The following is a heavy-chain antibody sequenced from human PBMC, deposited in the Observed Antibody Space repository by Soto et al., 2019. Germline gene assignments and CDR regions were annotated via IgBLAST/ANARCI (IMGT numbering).Heavy chain of an antibody. CDR3: ARVESADYYYYMDV. J-gene: IGHJ6*03. CDR1: GYTFTSYD. D-gene: IGHD2-15*01. V-gene: IGHV1-8*01. CDR2: MNPNSGNT. Sequence: ASVKVSCKASGYTFTSYDINWVRQATGQGLEWMGWMNPNSGNTGYAQKFQGRVTMTRNTSISTAYMELSSLRSEDTAVYYCARVESADYYYYMDVWGKGTTVTVSS.